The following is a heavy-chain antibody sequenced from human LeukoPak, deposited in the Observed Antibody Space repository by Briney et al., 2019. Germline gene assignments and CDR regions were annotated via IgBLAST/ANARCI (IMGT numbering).Heavy chain of an antibody. CDR2: IYYSWST. J-gene: IGHJ5*02. CDR3: ARPLRVLNWFDP. Sequence: SETLSLTCTVSGCSISSSSYYWVWIRQPPGKALEWIRSIYYSWSTYYDPSLKSRVTISVDTSKNQFSLKLSSVTAADTAVYYCARPLRVLNWFDPWGQGTLVTVSS. D-gene: IGHD4-17*01. V-gene: IGHV4-39*01. CDR1: GCSISSSSYY.